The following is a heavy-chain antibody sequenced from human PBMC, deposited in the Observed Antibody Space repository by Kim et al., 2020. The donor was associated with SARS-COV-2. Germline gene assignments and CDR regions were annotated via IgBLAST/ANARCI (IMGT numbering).Heavy chain of an antibody. J-gene: IGHJ6*02. V-gene: IGHV3-49*02. Sequence: VKGRFTISRDDSKRIAYLQMNSLKTEDTAVYYCTSSYGDYVLYYYYGMDVWGQGTTVTVSS. CDR3: TSSYGDYVLYYYYGMDV. D-gene: IGHD4-17*01.